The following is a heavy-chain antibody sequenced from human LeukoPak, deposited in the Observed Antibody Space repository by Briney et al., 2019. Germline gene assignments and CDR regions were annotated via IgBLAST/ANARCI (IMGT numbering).Heavy chain of an antibody. CDR2: ISGSGGST. J-gene: IGHJ4*02. V-gene: IGHV3-23*01. D-gene: IGHD6-19*01. CDR1: GFTFSSYA. Sequence: GGSLRLSCAASGFTFSSYAMSWVRQAPGKGLGWVSAISGSGGSTYYADSVKGRFTISRDNSKNTLYLQMNSPRAEDTAVYYCAKDSRWQWLIDYWGQGTLVTVSS. CDR3: AKDSRWQWLIDY.